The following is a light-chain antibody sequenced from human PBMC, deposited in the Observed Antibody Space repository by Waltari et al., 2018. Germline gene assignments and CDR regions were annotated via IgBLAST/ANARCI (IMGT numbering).Light chain of an antibody. CDR2: AAT. J-gene: IGLJ2*01. CDR3: LSYAGRTAVV. V-gene: IGLV2-23*01. Sequence: QSPLSQPASVSASPGQSITVSCTGTNNDIGTYYLIIWYQHYPGKAPKLIIYAATKRPSGISDRFSGSKSGNTASLTISRLQVEDEGDYYCLSYAGRTAVVFGGGTKLTVL. CDR1: NNDIGTYYL.